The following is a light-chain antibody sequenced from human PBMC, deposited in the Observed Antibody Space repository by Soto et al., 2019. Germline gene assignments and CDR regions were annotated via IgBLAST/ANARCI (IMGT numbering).Light chain of an antibody. CDR1: QSISSS. CDR2: DAS. J-gene: IGKJ5*01. V-gene: IGKV1-5*01. Sequence: QMSQSPSTLSASIGDRVTITCRASQSISSSLAWYQQKPGKAPKLLIYDASSLQTGVPSRFSGSGSGSDFTLTISSLQPEDFATYYCQQNYSYITFGPGTRLEIK. CDR3: QQNYSYIT.